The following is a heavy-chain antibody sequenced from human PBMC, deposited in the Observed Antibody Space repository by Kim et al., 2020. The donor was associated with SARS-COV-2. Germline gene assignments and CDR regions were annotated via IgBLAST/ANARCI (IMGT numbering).Heavy chain of an antibody. Sequence: GGSLRLSCAASGFTFSSYGMHWVRQAPGKGLEWVAVISYDGSNKYYADSVKGRFTISRDNSKNTLYLQMNSLRAEDTAVYYCAKDPRNPDIVVVPAAKGSPPADWGQGTLVTVSS. J-gene: IGHJ1*01. CDR2: ISYDGSNK. CDR1: GFTFSSYG. D-gene: IGHD2-2*01. CDR3: AKDPRNPDIVVVPAAKGSPPAD. V-gene: IGHV3-30*18.